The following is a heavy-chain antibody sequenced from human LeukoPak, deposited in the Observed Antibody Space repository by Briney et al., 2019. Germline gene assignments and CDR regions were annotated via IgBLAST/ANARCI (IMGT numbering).Heavy chain of an antibody. CDR1: RFTFSSYS. V-gene: IGHV3-21*01. CDR2: ISSSGSYI. Sequence: GGSLRLSCAASRFTFSSYSMNWVRQAPGKGLEWVSSISSSGSYIYYADSVKGRFTISRDNAKNSLYLQMNSLRAEDTAVYYCARSGYSGYDFGGYYYYYMDVWGKGTTVTVSS. CDR3: ARSGYSGYDFGGYYYYYMDV. J-gene: IGHJ6*03. D-gene: IGHD5-12*01.